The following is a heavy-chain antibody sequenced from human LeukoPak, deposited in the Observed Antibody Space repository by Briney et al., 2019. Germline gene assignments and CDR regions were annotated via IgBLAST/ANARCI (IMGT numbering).Heavy chain of an antibody. CDR2: IYHSGST. Sequence: KSSETLSLTCAVSGGSISSSNWWSWVRQPPGKGLEWIGEIYHSGSTNYNPSLKSRVTISVDKSKNQFSLKLSSVTAADTAVYYCAREEADYYYYYMDVWGKGTTVTVSS. V-gene: IGHV4-4*02. J-gene: IGHJ6*03. D-gene: IGHD6-19*01. CDR1: GGSISSSNW. CDR3: AREEADYYYYYMDV.